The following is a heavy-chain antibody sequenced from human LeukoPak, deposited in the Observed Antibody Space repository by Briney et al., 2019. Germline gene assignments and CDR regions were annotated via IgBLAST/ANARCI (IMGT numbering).Heavy chain of an antibody. CDR2: INSGGSST. CDR1: FTVSSSA. V-gene: IGHV3-23*01. CDR3: ARSWGAIDY. Sequence: GGSLRLSCTGFTVSSSAMNWVRQAPGKGLEWVSTINSGGSSTNYADSVKGRLTISKDNSKDTLYLQMNNLRADDTAIYYCARSWGAIDYWGQGAPVTVSS. D-gene: IGHD7-27*01. J-gene: IGHJ4*02.